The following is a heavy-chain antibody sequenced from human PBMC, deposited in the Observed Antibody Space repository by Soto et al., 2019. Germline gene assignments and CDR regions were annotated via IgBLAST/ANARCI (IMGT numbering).Heavy chain of an antibody. CDR3: ARHRLGEGITGTRYWFDP. J-gene: IGHJ5*02. D-gene: IGHD1-7*01. CDR2: ISAYNGNT. Sequence: QVQLVQSGAEVKKPGASVKVSCKASGYTFTSYGISWVRQAPGQGLEGMGWISAYNGNTNYAQKLQGRVTMTTDTTTSTAYMELRSLRSDDTAVYYCARHRLGEGITGTRYWFDPWGQGTLVTVSS. CDR1: GYTFTSYG. V-gene: IGHV1-18*01.